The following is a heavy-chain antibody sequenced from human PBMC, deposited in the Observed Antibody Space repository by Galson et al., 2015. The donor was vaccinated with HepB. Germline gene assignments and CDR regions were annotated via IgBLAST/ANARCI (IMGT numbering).Heavy chain of an antibody. J-gene: IGHJ4*02. V-gene: IGHV1-69*13. CDR3: AREGIAAATNPVDY. Sequence: SVKVSCKASGGTFSTHTMNWVRQAPGQGLEWLGGITPIFRTAKYAQKFQGRVTITADESTSTVYMVLSSLRSEDTAVYYCAREGIAAATNPVDYWGQGTLVTVSS. CDR2: ITPIFRTA. CDR1: GGTFSTHT. D-gene: IGHD6-13*01.